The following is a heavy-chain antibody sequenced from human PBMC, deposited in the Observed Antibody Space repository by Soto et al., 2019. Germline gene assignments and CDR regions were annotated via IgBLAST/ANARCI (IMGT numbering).Heavy chain of an antibody. CDR2: ISAYNGNT. J-gene: IGHJ6*02. V-gene: IGHV1-18*01. CDR1: GYTFTSYG. CDR3: VRDLYTVTGPYYYYYGMDV. D-gene: IGHD4-17*01. Sequence: QVQLVQSGAEVKKPGASVKVSCKASGYTFTSYGISWVRQAPGQGLEWMGWISAYNGNTNYAQKLQGRVTMTTDTSTSTAYMELRSLRSDDTAVYYCVRDLYTVTGPYYYYYGMDVWGQGTTVTVSS.